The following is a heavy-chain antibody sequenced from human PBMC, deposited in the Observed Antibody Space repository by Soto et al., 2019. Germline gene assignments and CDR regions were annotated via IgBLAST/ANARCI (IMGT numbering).Heavy chain of an antibody. Sequence: SETLSLTCSVSGGSVNNNKYYWSWIRQPPGKGLEWIGYMYYGGSTDYNPSLKNRVTISIDTSKNQFSLSLTSVTAADTAVYYCAVEQWDWFDPWGQGTLVTVSS. V-gene: IGHV4-61*01. CDR2: MYYGGST. CDR1: GGSVNNNKYY. D-gene: IGHD1-26*01. J-gene: IGHJ5*02. CDR3: AVEQWDWFDP.